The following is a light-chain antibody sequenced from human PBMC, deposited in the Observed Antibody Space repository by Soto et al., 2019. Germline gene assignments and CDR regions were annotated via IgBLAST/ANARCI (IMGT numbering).Light chain of an antibody. V-gene: IGKV3D-20*01. CDR2: NAF. J-gene: IGKJ5*01. Sequence: EIVLTQSPATLSLSPGERATLSCGASQSVSSSFLAWYQQKPGLAPRLLIYNAFNRATGIPDRFSGSGSGTDFTLTISRLEPEDFAVYCCQQYGISPITFGQGTRLEIK. CDR1: QSVSSSF. CDR3: QQYGISPIT.